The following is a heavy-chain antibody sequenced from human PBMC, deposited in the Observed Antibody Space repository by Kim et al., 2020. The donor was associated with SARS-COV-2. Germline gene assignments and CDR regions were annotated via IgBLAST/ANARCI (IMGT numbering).Heavy chain of an antibody. CDR2: INPNSGGT. CDR1: GYTFTGYY. V-gene: IGHV1-2*06. Sequence: ASVKVSCKASGYTFTGYYMHWVRQAPGQGLEWMGRINPNSGGTNYAQKFQGRVTMTRDTSISTAYMELSRLRSDDTAVYYCARDRLSIGYTQAGYWGQGTLVTVSS. D-gene: IGHD5-18*01. J-gene: IGHJ4*02. CDR3: ARDRLSIGYTQAGY.